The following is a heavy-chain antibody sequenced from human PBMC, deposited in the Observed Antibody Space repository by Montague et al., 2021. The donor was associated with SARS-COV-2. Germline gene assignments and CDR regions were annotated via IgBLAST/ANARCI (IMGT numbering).Heavy chain of an antibody. CDR3: ARGGLRHSWFDP. CDR2: IYHSGST. J-gene: IGHJ5*02. Sequence: SETLSLTCTVSGYSISSGYYWGWIRQPPGKGLEWIGSIYHSGSTYYNPSLKSRVTISVDTSKNQFSLKPSSVTAADTAVYYCARGGLRHSWFDPWGQGTLVTVSS. D-gene: IGHD3-3*02. CDR1: GYSISSGYY. V-gene: IGHV4-38-2*02.